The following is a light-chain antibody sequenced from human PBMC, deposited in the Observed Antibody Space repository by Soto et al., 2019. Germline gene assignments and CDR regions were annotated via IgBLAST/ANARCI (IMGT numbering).Light chain of an antibody. Sequence: DLQMTQSPSSLSASVGDRVTITCRASQSIRSYLSWYQQKVGEAPNLLIYATSTLQTGVPSRFSGSGSGTSFTLTISSLQPEDLATYHCQQNYDTSWTLGQGTKV. CDR2: ATS. V-gene: IGKV1-39*01. J-gene: IGKJ1*01. CDR1: QSIRSY. CDR3: QQNYDTSWT.